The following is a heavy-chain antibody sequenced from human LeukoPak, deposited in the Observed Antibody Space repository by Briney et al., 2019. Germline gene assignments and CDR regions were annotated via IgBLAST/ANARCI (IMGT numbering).Heavy chain of an antibody. CDR3: ARDVAGSGSH. Sequence: GGSLTLTCAASGFTFSRYWMHWVRQAPGEGLVWVSRIDEHGSTTDYPGSVEGRSTIYRDNAKNTLYLQMNSLRVEDTAVYYCARDVAGSGSHWGQGTLVTVSS. CDR1: GFTFSRYW. D-gene: IGHD3-10*01. V-gene: IGHV3-74*01. CDR2: IDEHGSTT. J-gene: IGHJ4*02.